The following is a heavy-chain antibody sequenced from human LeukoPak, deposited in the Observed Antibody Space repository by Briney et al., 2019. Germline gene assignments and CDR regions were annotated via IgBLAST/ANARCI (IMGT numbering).Heavy chain of an antibody. CDR3: ARRETSMDYFDF. D-gene: IGHD2/OR15-2a*01. CDR1: GYSITNYW. CDR2: IYPGDSDT. Sequence: GESLKISCQGSGYSITNYWIAWVRQMPGRGLEWMGIIYPGDSDTRYSPSFQGQVTISADKSINTAYLQWSSLRASDTAMYYCARRETSMDYFDFWGQGTLVSASS. J-gene: IGHJ4*02. V-gene: IGHV5-51*01.